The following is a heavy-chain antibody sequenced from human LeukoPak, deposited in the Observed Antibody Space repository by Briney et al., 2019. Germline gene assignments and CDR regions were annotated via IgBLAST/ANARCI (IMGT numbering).Heavy chain of an antibody. CDR1: GYALTEFS. V-gene: IGHV1-24*01. J-gene: IGHJ4*02. Sequence: ASVKVSCKVSGYALTEFSIHWVRQAPGKGLEWMGGFDPENGETIYAQKFQGRVTMTEDTSTDTAYMELRSLRSDDTAVYYCAREGTYSGSYYEGYWGQGTLVTVSS. CDR3: AREGTYSGSYYEGY. D-gene: IGHD1-26*01. CDR2: FDPENGET.